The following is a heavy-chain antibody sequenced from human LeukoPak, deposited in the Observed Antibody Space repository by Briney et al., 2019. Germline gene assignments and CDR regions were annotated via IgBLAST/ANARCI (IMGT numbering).Heavy chain of an antibody. CDR3: ARHCCSGPAKRVFDI. Sequence: PSETLSLTCTVSGGSIISSDYHWGWVRQPPGKGREWIGTISYSGNTDYNPSLRSRVTISVDTSNNQFSLRLGSVTAADTAVYHCARHCCSGPAKRVFDIWGQGTMVTVSS. V-gene: IGHV4-39*01. D-gene: IGHD2-15*01. CDR2: ISYSGNT. J-gene: IGHJ3*02. CDR1: GGSIISSDYH.